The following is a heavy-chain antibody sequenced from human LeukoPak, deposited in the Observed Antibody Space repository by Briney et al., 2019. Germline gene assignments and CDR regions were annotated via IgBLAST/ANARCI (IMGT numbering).Heavy chain of an antibody. V-gene: IGHV6-1*01. CDR1: GDSVSSNSAA. D-gene: IGHD5-18*01. J-gene: IGHJ6*02. Sequence: SQTLSLTCAISGDSVSSNSAAWNWIRQSPSRGLEWLGRTYYRSKWYNDYAVSVKSRITINPDTSKNQFSLQLNSVTPEDTAVYYCARDLEVEGYYYYYYGMDVWGQGTTVTVSS. CDR3: ARDLEVEGYYYYYYGMDV. CDR2: TYYRSKWYN.